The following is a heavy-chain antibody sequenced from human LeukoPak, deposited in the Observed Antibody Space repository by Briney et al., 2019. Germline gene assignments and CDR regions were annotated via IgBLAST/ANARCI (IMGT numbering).Heavy chain of an antibody. CDR1: GLTFSSSD. D-gene: IGHD3-10*01. V-gene: IGHV3-64D*06. CDR2: ITFHGRDT. Sequence: PGGSLRLSCSVSGLTFSSSDMHWVRQAPGKALEYVSAITFHGRDTYYADSVNGRFTISRDISKDTLYLQMSNLRPEDTAIYYCARDHNFYDSGRGFDPWGQGTLVTVSS. J-gene: IGHJ5*02. CDR3: ARDHNFYDSGRGFDP.